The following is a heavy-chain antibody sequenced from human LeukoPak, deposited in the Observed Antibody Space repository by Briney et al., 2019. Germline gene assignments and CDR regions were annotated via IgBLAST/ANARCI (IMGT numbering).Heavy chain of an antibody. Sequence: ASVKVSCKASGYTFTGYYMHWVRQAPGQGLEWIGWINPNSGGTNYAQKFQGRVTMTRDTSISTAYMELSRLRSDDTAVYYCARYCSSTSCFGMDVWGQGTTVTVSS. D-gene: IGHD2-2*01. CDR2: INPNSGGT. J-gene: IGHJ6*02. CDR1: GYTFTGYY. V-gene: IGHV1-2*02. CDR3: ARYCSSTSCFGMDV.